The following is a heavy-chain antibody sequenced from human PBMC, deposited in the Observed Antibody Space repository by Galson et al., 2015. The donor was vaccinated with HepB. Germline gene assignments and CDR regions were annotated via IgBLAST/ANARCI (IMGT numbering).Heavy chain of an antibody. J-gene: IGHJ6*02. CDR2: ISYDGSNK. CDR3: AKEQYSSGWYGDDYYGLDA. CDR1: GFTFCTFD. V-gene: IGHV3-30*18. D-gene: IGHD6-19*01. Sequence: SLRLSCAASGFTFCTFDMHWVRQAPGKGLEWVAFISYDGSNKYYVDSVKGRFTISRDNSKNTLYLQINSLRAEDTAVYYCAKEQYSSGWYGDDYYGLDAWGQGTTVTVSS.